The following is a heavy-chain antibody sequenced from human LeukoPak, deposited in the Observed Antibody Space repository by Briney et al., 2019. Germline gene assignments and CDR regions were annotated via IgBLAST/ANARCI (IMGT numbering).Heavy chain of an antibody. CDR1: GYTFTGYY. V-gene: IGHV1-2*02. CDR3: ARGYCSSTSCSTLDYYYYYMDV. D-gene: IGHD2-2*02. CDR2: INPNSGGT. Sequence: ASVKVSCKASGYTFTGYYMHWVRQAPGQGLEWMGWINPNSGGTNYAQKFQGRVTMTRDTSISTAYMELSRLRSDDTAVYYCARGYCSSTSCSTLDYYYYYMDVWGKGTTVTVSS. J-gene: IGHJ6*03.